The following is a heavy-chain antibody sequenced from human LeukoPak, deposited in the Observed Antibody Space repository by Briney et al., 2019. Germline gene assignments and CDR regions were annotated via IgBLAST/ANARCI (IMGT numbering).Heavy chain of an antibody. D-gene: IGHD3-16*01. V-gene: IGHV1-69*13. CDR2: IIPILGTS. J-gene: IGHJ5*02. CDR3: ARADYDYFDP. Sequence: SVKVSCKASGGVFSNYAITWVRQAPGQGLEWMGEIIPILGTSKYAQMFQGRVTITADESTSTAYMELSSLRSEDTAMYYCARADYDYFDPWGQGTLVTVSS. CDR1: GGVFSNYA.